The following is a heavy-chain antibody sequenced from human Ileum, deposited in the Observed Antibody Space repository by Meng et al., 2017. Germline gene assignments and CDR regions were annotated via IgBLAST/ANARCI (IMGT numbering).Heavy chain of an antibody. Sequence: EGHLGESGGGVVQPGGSLRPSCAASGITFSIYAMSWVRQAPGKGLEWVSAIRCTGSTFYADSVKGRFTLSRDNSKNTLYLQMNSLRAEDTAVYYCAKDLERGHIVATTGDYWGQGTLVTVSS. D-gene: IGHD5-12*01. J-gene: IGHJ4*02. V-gene: IGHV3-23*04. CDR1: GITFSIYA. CDR3: AKDLERGHIVATTGDY. CDR2: IRCTGST.